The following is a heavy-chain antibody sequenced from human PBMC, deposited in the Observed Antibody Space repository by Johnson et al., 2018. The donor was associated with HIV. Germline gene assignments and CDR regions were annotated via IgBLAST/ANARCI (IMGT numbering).Heavy chain of an antibody. V-gene: IGHV3-30*02. CDR1: GFTFRNYG. D-gene: IGHD1-26*01. CDR3: ARAAYSGSHHDAFDI. CDR2: IRYDGSSK. Sequence: QVQLVESGRGVVRPGGSLRLSCAASGFTFRNYGIHWVRQAPGNGLEWAAFIRYDGSSKFYADSVKGRFTISRDNSKNTLYLQMNSLRAEDTAVYYCARAAYSGSHHDAFDIWGQGTMVTVSS. J-gene: IGHJ3*02.